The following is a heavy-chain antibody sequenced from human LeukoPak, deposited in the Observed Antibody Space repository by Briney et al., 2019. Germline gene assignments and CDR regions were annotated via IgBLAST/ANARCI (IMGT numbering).Heavy chain of an antibody. Sequence: MGWITPNSGNTGYAQKVEGRVTITADASTSTAYMELSSLTSEDTAVYYCARSAYTGGVFENWGQGTLVTVSS. CDR3: ARSAYTGGVFEN. J-gene: IGHJ4*02. CDR2: ITPNSGNT. V-gene: IGHV1-8*03. D-gene: IGHD2-8*02.